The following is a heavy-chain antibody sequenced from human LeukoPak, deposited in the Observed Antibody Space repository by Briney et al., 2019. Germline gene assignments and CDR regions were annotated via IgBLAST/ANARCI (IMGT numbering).Heavy chain of an antibody. CDR2: INHDGSAA. J-gene: IGHJ4*02. Sequence: GGSLRLSCAAFGFTFSRYWMHWVRQAPGKGMAWVSRINHDGSAATYADSVEGRFTISRDNAKNTLYLQMNSLRAEDTAIYYCTRAEIAVAGPFDYWGQGTLVTVSS. CDR3: TRAEIAVAGPFDY. CDR1: GFTFSRYW. D-gene: IGHD6-19*01. V-gene: IGHV3-74*01.